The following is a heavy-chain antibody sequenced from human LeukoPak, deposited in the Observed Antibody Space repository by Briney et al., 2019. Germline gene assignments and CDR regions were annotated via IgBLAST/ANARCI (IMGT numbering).Heavy chain of an antibody. CDR3: ASRGYTSGGGVDH. J-gene: IGHJ4*02. CDR2: IIPIFGIT. CDR1: GGTFSSHA. D-gene: IGHD5-18*01. V-gene: IGHV1-69*04. Sequence: SVKVSCKASGGTFSSHAISWVRQAPGQGLEWMGRIIPIFGITNYAQKFQGRVTITADKSTNTAYMELNSLRSEDTAVFYCASRGYTSGGGVDHWGQGTLITVSS.